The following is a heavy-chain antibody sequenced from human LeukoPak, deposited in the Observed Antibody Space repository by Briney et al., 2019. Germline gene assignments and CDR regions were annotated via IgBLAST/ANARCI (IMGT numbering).Heavy chain of an antibody. CDR3: ARGRQVDTATVGRNWFDP. J-gene: IGHJ5*02. D-gene: IGHD5-18*01. Sequence: ASVKVSCKASGYTFTSYYMHWVRQAPGQGLEWMGWINPNSGGTNYAQKFQGWVTMTRDTSISTAYMELSRLRSDDTAVYYWARGRQVDTATVGRNWFDPWGQGTLVTVSS. CDR2: INPNSGGT. V-gene: IGHV1-2*04. CDR1: GYTFTSYY.